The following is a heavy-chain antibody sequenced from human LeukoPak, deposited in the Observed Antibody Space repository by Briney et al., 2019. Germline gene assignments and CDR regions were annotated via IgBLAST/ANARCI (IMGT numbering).Heavy chain of an antibody. CDR3: ARGVLGSSYHFDY. CDR2: INPNSGGT. J-gene: IGHJ4*02. Sequence: GAPVKVSCKASGYSFTGYYMHWVRQGPGQGVEWMGWINPNSGGTNYAQKFQGRVTMTRDTSISTAYMELSSLRSDDTAVFYCARGVLGSSYHFDYWGQGTLVTVSS. CDR1: GYSFTGYY. V-gene: IGHV1-2*02. D-gene: IGHD3-3*02.